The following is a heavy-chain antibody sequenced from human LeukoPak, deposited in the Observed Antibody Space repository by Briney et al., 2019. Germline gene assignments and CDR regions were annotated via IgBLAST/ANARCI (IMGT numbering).Heavy chain of an antibody. V-gene: IGHV1-8*01. D-gene: IGHD3-10*01. CDR3: ARAGRITMVRGVIRYNWFDP. Sequence: ASVEVSCKASGYTCTSYDINWVRQATGQGLEWMGWMNPNSGNTGYAQKFQGRVTMTRNTSISTAYMELSSLRSEDTAVYYCARAGRITMVRGVIRYNWFDPWGQGTLVTVSS. J-gene: IGHJ5*02. CDR2: MNPNSGNT. CDR1: GYTCTSYD.